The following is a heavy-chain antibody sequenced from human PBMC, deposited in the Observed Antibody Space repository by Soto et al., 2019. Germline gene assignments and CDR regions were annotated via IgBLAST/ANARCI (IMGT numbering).Heavy chain of an antibody. Sequence: ASVKVSCKASGYTFTSYYMHWVRQAPGQGLEWMGIINPSGGSTSYAQKFQGRVTMTRDTSTSTVYMELSSLRSEDTAVYYCARDPTTDIVVVPAAVASDAFDIWG. J-gene: IGHJ3*02. CDR3: ARDPTTDIVVVPAAVASDAFDI. CDR2: INPSGGST. V-gene: IGHV1-46*03. CDR1: GYTFTSYY. D-gene: IGHD2-2*01.